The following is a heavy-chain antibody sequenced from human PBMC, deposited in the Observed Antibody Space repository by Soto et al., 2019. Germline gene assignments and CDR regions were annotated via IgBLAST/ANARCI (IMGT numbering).Heavy chain of an antibody. CDR1: GFTFSNAW. D-gene: IGHD3-22*01. CDR3: TTDVTYDSSGYYLTFEY. CDR2: IKSKTDGGTT. Sequence: LRLSYAASGFTFSNAWMSWVRQSPGKGLEWVGRIKSKTDGGTTDYAAPVKGRFTISRDDSKNTLYLQMNSLKTEDTAVYYCTTDVTYDSSGYYLTFEYWGEGTLVTVSS. V-gene: IGHV3-15*01. J-gene: IGHJ4*02.